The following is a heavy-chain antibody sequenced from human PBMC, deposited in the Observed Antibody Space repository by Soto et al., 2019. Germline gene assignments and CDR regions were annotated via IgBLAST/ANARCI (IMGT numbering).Heavy chain of an antibody. CDR3: AREPRGYGIDV. Sequence: PGGALRLSCAVSGFTFRNYPMHWVRQAPGKGLEWVAIISYDGNMTYYADSVRGRFPVSRDNSKNMLYLHMNSLRTEDTALYYCAREPRGYGIDVWGQGTTVTVSS. J-gene: IGHJ6*02. V-gene: IGHV3-30-3*01. CDR2: ISYDGNMT. CDR1: GFTFRNYP. D-gene: IGHD7-27*01.